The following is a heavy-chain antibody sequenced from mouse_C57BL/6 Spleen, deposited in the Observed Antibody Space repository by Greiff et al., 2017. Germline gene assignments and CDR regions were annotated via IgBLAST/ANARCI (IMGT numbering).Heavy chain of an antibody. V-gene: IGHV5-17*01. CDR3: ARGGITTVGGLLDY. Sequence: EVQGVESGGGLVKPGGSLKLSCAASGFTFSDYGMHWVRQAPEKGLEWVAYISSGSSTIYSADTVKGRFTISRGNAKNTLFLKMTSLRSEDTAMYYCARGGITTVGGLLDYWGQGTTLTVSS. J-gene: IGHJ2*01. CDR2: ISSGSSTI. CDR1: GFTFSDYG. D-gene: IGHD1-1*01.